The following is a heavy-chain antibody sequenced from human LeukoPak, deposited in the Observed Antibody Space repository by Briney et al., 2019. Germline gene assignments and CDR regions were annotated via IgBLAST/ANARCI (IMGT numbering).Heavy chain of an antibody. J-gene: IGHJ3*02. D-gene: IGHD3-3*01. CDR2: IIPIFGTA. Sequence: GASVKVSCKASGGTFSSYAISWVRQAPGQGLEWMGGIIPIFGTANYAQKFQGRVTITTDESTSTAYMELSSLRSEDTAVYYCAREMAAYYDFWSGSSGSRAFGIWGQGTMVTVSS. V-gene: IGHV1-69*05. CDR3: AREMAAYYDFWSGSSGSRAFGI. CDR1: GGTFSSYA.